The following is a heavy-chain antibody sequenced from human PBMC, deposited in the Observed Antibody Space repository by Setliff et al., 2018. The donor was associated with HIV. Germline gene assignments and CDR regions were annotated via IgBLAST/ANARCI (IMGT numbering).Heavy chain of an antibody. Sequence: PSETLSLTCTVSGGSISSDSHYWNWIRKPAGKGLEWIGHIYTSGSTNYNPSLKSRVTISVDTSKIQFSLKLRSVTAADTAISYCVRHEFNSGLNGRIFDIWGQGSLVTVSS. V-gene: IGHV4-61*09. CDR2: IYTSGST. D-gene: IGHD6-25*01. J-gene: IGHJ4*02. CDR3: VRHEFNSGLNGRIFDI. CDR1: GGSISSDSHY.